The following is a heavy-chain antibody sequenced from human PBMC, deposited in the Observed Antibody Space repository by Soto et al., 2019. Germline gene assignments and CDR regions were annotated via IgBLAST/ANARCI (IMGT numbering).Heavy chain of an antibody. D-gene: IGHD6-13*01. Sequence: GGSLRLSCAASGFIFNSYSMHWVRQAPGKGLDWVAVIWYDGSNKSYAESVTGRATIARDNSKNTLYLHMNSLTVEDTAVYYCVRGSVTAPGILGYYSYGLDVWGQGTTVTVSS. V-gene: IGHV3-33*01. CDR3: VRGSVTAPGILGYYSYGLDV. J-gene: IGHJ6*02. CDR2: IWYDGSNK. CDR1: GFIFNSYS.